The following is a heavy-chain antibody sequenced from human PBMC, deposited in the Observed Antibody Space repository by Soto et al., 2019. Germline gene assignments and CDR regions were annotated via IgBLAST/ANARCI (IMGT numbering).Heavy chain of an antibody. Sequence: PSETLSLTCTVSGDSINRYYWGWIRQPPGKGLEWIGNSYYSGSTHYNPSLESRATISVDTSKSQFSLNLSSVTAADTAVYYCARHLYDAFPERIDPWGQGTLVTVSS. CDR1: GDSINRYY. CDR2: SYYSGST. D-gene: IGHD5-12*01. J-gene: IGHJ5*01. CDR3: ARHLYDAFPERIDP. V-gene: IGHV4-59*08.